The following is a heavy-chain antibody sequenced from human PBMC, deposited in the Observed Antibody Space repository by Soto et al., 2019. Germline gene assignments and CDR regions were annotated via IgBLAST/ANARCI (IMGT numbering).Heavy chain of an antibody. V-gene: IGHV4-34*01. J-gene: IGHJ4*02. CDR2: INHSGST. CDR3: ARERAGGPIDY. CDR1: GGSFSGYY. D-gene: IGHD6-25*01. Sequence: PSETLSLTCAVYGGSFSGYYWSWIRQPPGKGLEWIGEINHSGSTNYNPSLKSRVTISVDMSKNQFSLKLSSVTAADTAVYYCARERAGGPIDYWGQGTLVTVSS.